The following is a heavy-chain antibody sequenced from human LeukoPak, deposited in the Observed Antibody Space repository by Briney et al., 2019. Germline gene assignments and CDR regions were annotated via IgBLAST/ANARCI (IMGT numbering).Heavy chain of an antibody. CDR3: AKATFETTVPSS. CDR2: ISGSGGST. J-gene: IGHJ5*02. D-gene: IGHD4-17*01. CDR1: GFTFSSYA. V-gene: IGHV3-23*01. Sequence: GGSLRLSCAASGFTFSSYAMSWVRQAAGKGLEWVSAISGSGGSTYYAASVKGRFTISRDNSKNKLYLQMNSLRAEDTAVYYCAKATFETTVPSSWGQGTLVTVSS.